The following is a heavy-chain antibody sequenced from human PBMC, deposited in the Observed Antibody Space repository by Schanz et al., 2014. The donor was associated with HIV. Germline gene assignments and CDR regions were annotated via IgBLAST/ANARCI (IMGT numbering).Heavy chain of an antibody. V-gene: IGHV1-18*01. CDR1: GYTFSNYG. D-gene: IGHD3-16*01. CDR3: ARGDTWPGGASDY. J-gene: IGHJ4*02. CDR2: SSTSNTDT. Sequence: QVQLVQSGSEVKNHGASVNVSCKTSGYTFSNYGVTWVRQAPGRGLTWMGWSSTSNTDTKTAHWLQGGLTMTTETSANTAYLELRSLRSDDTAVYYCARGDTWPGGASDYWGQGTLVIVSS.